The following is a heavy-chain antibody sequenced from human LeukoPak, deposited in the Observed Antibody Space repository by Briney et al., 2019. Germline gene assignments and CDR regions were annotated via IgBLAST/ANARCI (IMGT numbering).Heavy chain of an antibody. D-gene: IGHD6-19*01. CDR1: GGSISSHY. CDR3: ARRKWYSSGFDP. Sequence: SETLSLTCTVSGGSISSHYWSWVRQPPGKGLEWIGYIYYSGSTNYDPSLKSRVTISVDTSKNQFSLKLSSVTAADTAVYYCARRKWYSSGFDPWGRGTLVTVSS. J-gene: IGHJ5*02. V-gene: IGHV4-59*08. CDR2: IYYSGST.